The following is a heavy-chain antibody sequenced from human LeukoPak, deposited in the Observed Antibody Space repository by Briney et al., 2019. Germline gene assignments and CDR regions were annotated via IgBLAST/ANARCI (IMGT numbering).Heavy chain of an antibody. Sequence: GESLKISCKGPGYSFTSYWIGWVRQMPGKGLEWMGIIYPGDSDTRYSPSFQGQVTISADKSISTAYLQWSSLKASDTAMYYCARHRGDGYNSYYFDYWGQGTLVTVSS. CDR2: IYPGDSDT. J-gene: IGHJ4*02. CDR1: GYSFTSYW. D-gene: IGHD5-24*01. CDR3: ARHRGDGYNSYYFDY. V-gene: IGHV5-51*01.